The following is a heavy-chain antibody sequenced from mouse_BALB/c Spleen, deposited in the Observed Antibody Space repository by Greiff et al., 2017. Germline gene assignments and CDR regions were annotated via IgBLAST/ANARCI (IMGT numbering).Heavy chain of an antibody. Sequence: VQLQQPGAELVKPGAPVKLSCKASGYTFTSYWMNWVKQRPGRGLEWIGRIDPSDSETHYNQKFKDKATLTVDKSSSTAYIQLSSLTSEDSAVYYCARWLRRNWYFDDWGAGTTVTVSS. CDR2: IDPSDSET. V-gene: IGHV1-69*02. CDR1: GYTFTSYW. CDR3: ARWLRRNWYFDD. J-gene: IGHJ1*01. D-gene: IGHD2-2*01.